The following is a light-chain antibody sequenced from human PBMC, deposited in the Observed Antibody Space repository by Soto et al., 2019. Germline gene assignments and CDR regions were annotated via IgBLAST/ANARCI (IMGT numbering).Light chain of an antibody. CDR1: QSVSSSY. V-gene: IGKV3-20*01. CDR3: QQYVRLPYT. Sequence: EIVLTQSPGTLSLSPGERATLSCRASQSVSSSYFAWYQQKPGQAPRLLMYDASSRATGIPDRFSGSGSGKDFTLTISRLEPEDFAVYYCQQYVRLPYTFGQGTKLEIK. CDR2: DAS. J-gene: IGKJ2*01.